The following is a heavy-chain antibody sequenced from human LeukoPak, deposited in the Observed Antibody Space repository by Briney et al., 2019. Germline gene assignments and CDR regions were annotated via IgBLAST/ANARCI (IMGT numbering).Heavy chain of an antibody. CDR1: GYSLSTFD. CDR2: MNPNSGNT. CDR3: ARGGTLVQGVTILYGMDV. Sequence: ASVKVSCRTSGYSLSTFDINWVRQATGQGLEWMGWMNPNSGNTNYAQKFQGRLTMTRDTSISTAYMELSSLRSEDTAVYYCARGGTLVQGVTILYGMDVWGQGTTVTVSS. J-gene: IGHJ6*02. D-gene: IGHD3-10*01. V-gene: IGHV1-8*01.